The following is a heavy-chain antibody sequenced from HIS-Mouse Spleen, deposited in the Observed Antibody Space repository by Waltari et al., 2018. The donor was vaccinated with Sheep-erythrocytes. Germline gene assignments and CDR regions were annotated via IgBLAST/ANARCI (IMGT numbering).Heavy chain of an antibody. Sequence: QVQLVESGGGVVQPGRSLRLSCAASGFPFSSYGRHWVRQAPGKGLEWVAVISYDGSNKYYADSVKGRFTISRDNSKNTLYLQMNSLRAEDKAVYYCAKGDAMVYDAFDIWGQGTMVTVSS. J-gene: IGHJ3*02. CDR2: ISYDGSNK. CDR3: AKGDAMVYDAFDI. CDR1: GFPFSSYG. D-gene: IGHD2-8*01. V-gene: IGHV3-30*18.